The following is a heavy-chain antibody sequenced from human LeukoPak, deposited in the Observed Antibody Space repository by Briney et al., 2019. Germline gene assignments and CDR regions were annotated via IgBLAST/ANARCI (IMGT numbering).Heavy chain of an antibody. CDR1: GYTFTSYG. Sequence: ASVKVSCKASGYTFTSYGISWVRQAPGQGLEWMGWISAYNGNTNYAQKLQGRVTMTTDTSTSTAYMELSSLRSEDTAVYYCARVEVRWELQDYYFDYWGQGTLVTVSS. J-gene: IGHJ4*02. D-gene: IGHD1-26*01. CDR3: ARVEVRWELQDYYFDY. CDR2: ISAYNGNT. V-gene: IGHV1-18*01.